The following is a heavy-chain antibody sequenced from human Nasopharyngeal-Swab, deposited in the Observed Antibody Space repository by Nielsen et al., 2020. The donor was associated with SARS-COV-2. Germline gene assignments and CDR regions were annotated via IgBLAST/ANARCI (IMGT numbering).Heavy chain of an antibody. D-gene: IGHD4/OR15-4a*01. CDR2: IGDKAHNYAT. Sequence: GESLKISCAASGFTFSGSAIHWVRQASGKGLEWVGRIGDKAHNYATTYAASAKGRFTISRDDSKNTAFLQMDSLNTEDTALYYCTTDYYFDYWGQGTLVTVSS. CDR3: TTDYYFDY. V-gene: IGHV3-73*01. CDR1: GFTFSGSA. J-gene: IGHJ4*02.